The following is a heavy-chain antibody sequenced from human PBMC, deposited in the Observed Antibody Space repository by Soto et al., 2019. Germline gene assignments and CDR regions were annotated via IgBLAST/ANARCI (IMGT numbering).Heavy chain of an antibody. CDR3: AKGKANSVFGVDTLFDY. CDR1: VFSFNKYA. J-gene: IGHJ4*02. Sequence: GSLRLSCAASVFSFNKYAMNWVRQAPGKGLEWVSSISGSSSYIYYTDSVKGRFTISRDNAKNSLYLQMNSLRAEDTAVYYCAKGKANSVFGVDTLFDYWGQGTLVTVSS. V-gene: IGHV3-21*04. D-gene: IGHD3-3*01. CDR2: ISGSSSYI.